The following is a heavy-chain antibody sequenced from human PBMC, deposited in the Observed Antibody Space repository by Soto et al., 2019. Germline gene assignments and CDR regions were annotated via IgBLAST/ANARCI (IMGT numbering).Heavy chain of an antibody. CDR1: GFSLSAHGVC. Sequence: QITLKESGPTLVKPTQTLTLTCTFSGFSLSAHGVCVGWIRQPPGKALEWLALIYWDDDKRYSPSLKSRLTITKDTSKNQVVLTTTNMVPVDTATYFCAHSDYGDYFDYWGQGTLVTVSS. CDR2: IYWDDDK. J-gene: IGHJ4*02. D-gene: IGHD4-17*01. CDR3: AHSDYGDYFDY. V-gene: IGHV2-5*02.